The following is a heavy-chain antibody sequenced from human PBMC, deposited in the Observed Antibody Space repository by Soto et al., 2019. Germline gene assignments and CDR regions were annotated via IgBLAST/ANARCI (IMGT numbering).Heavy chain of an antibody. CDR3: ARDAPPLAYYYDPNWFDP. J-gene: IGHJ5*02. CDR1: GFTFSSYA. D-gene: IGHD3-22*01. CDR2: ISGSGGST. Sequence: PGGSLRLSCAASGFTFSSYAMSWVRQAPGKGLEWVSTISGSGGSTYYADSVKGRFTIPRDNSKNTLCLQMNSLRDEDTAVYYCARDAPPLAYYYDPNWFDPWGQGTLVTVSS. V-gene: IGHV3-23*01.